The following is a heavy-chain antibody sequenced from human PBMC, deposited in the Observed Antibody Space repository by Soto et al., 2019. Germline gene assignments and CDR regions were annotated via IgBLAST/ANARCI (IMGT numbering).Heavy chain of an antibody. CDR1: GGSISCYY. Sequence: PSETLSLTCTVSGGSISCYYWSWIRQPAGKGLEWIGRIYTSGRTSYNPHLKSRVTMSVDTSKNQFSLKLSSVTAADTAVDYCARESHSGIYYFDYWGRGSLVTVSS. CDR2: IYTSGRT. J-gene: IGHJ4*02. D-gene: IGHD3-10*01. CDR3: ARESHSGIYYFDY. V-gene: IGHV4-4*07.